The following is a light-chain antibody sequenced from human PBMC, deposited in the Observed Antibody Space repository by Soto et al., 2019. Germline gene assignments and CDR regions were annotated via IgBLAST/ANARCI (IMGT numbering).Light chain of an antibody. V-gene: IGLV1-44*01. CDR2: YNN. CDR3: AAWDDTLKRYV. CDR1: NSNIASNT. J-gene: IGLJ1*01. Sequence: QSVLTQPPSASETPGQTVSISCSGSNSNIASNTVNSYQHLPGTAPKLLIYYNNQRPSGVPDRFSGSKSGTSASLAISGLQSEDESDYYCAAWDDTLKRYVFGTGTKVTVL.